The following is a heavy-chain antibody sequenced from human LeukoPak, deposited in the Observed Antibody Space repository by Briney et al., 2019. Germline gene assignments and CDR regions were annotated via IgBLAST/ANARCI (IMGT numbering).Heavy chain of an antibody. D-gene: IGHD6-19*01. CDR2: ISSNGGST. V-gene: IGHV3-64*01. CDR1: GFTFSSYA. J-gene: IGHJ4*02. CDR3: ARGGIAVAGTLNFDY. Sequence: GGSLRLSCAASGFTFSSYAMHWVRQAPGKGLEYVSAISSNGGSTYYANSVKGRFTISRDNSKNTLYLQMGSLRAEDMAVYYCARGGIAVAGTLNFDYWGQGTLVTVSS.